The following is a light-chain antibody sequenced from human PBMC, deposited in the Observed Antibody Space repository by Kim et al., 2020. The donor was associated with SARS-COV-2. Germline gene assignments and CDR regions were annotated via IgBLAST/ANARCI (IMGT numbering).Light chain of an antibody. CDR2: TAS. V-gene: IGKV1-39*01. CDR1: QDISSY. Sequence: DIQMTQSPSSLSASVGDRVTITCRASQDISSYLNWYQQKPGKAPNLLIYTASSLQSGVPSRFSGSGSETDFTLTISSLQPEDFATYYCQQNYSASRTFGQGTKVDIK. J-gene: IGKJ1*01. CDR3: QQNYSASRT.